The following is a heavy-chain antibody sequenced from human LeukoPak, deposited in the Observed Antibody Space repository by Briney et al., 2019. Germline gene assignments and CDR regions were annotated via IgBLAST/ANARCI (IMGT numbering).Heavy chain of an antibody. CDR2: INWNGGSI. D-gene: IGHD5-18*01. V-gene: IGHV3-20*04. J-gene: IGHJ4*02. CDR1: GFTFDDYG. Sequence: GGSLRLSCAASGFTFDDYGMSWVRQAPGKGLEWVSGINWNGGSIGYADSVKGRVTISRDNAKKPLYLQMNSLRAEDTAVYYCARHLSGITGYTYGRGIDYWGQGTLLTVSS. CDR3: ARHLSGITGYTYGRGIDY.